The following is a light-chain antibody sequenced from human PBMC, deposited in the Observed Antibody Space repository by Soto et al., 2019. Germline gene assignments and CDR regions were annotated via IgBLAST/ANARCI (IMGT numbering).Light chain of an antibody. J-gene: IGKJ1*01. CDR3: QQYYSPPPL. CDR2: WAS. Sequence: DIVMTQSPDSLAVSLGERATINCKSSQSVLYSSNNENYLAWYQQKPGQPPKLLIYWASTRKSGVPDRFSGSGSGTDFTLTISSLHAEDVAVYYCQQYYSPPPLFGQGTKVEIK. CDR1: QSVLYSSNNENY. V-gene: IGKV4-1*01.